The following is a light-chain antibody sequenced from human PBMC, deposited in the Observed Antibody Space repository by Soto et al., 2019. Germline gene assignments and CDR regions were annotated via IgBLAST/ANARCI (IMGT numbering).Light chain of an antibody. Sequence: QSALTQPASVSGSPGQSITISCTGTSSDVGGYDYVSWYQQHPDKAPKLMIYEVSNRPSGVPDRFSGSKSGSTASLTVAGLQAEDEADYYCSSFAVSPVVFGGGTKLTVL. CDR1: SSDVGGYDY. CDR3: SSFAVSPVV. V-gene: IGLV2-8*01. CDR2: EVS. J-gene: IGLJ2*01.